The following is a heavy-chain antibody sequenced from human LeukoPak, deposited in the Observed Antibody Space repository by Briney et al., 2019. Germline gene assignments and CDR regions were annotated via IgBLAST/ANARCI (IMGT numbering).Heavy chain of an antibody. CDR2: ISSSSSYI. CDR1: GFTFSSYS. CDR3: ARGRVEWLASPDAFDI. D-gene: IGHD6-19*01. V-gene: IGHV3-21*01. Sequence: PGGSLRLSCAASGFTFSSYSMNWVRQAPGKGLEWVSSISSSSSYIYYADSVKGRFTISRDNAKNSLYLQMNSLRAEDTAVYYCARGRVEWLASPDAFDIWGQGTMVTVSS. J-gene: IGHJ3*02.